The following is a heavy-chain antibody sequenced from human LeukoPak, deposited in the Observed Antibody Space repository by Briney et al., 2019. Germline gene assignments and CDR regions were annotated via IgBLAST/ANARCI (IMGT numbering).Heavy chain of an antibody. V-gene: IGHV3-30*18. D-gene: IGHD3-22*01. J-gene: IGHJ3*02. CDR2: ISYDGSNK. CDR1: GFTFSSYG. Sequence: GGSLRLSCAASGFTFSSYGMHWVRQAPGKGLEWVAVISYDGSNKYYADSVKGRFTISRDNSKNTLYLQMNSLRAEDTAVYYCAKDLGAHNHYYHSNDAFDIWGQGTMVTVSS. CDR3: AKDLGAHNHYYHSNDAFDI.